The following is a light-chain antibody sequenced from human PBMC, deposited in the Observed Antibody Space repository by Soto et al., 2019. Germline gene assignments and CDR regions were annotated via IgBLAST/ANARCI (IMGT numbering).Light chain of an antibody. V-gene: IGLV1-40*01. CDR1: RSNIGAGFD. J-gene: IGLJ1*01. Sequence: QSVLTQPPSVSGAPGQRVTISCTGRRSNIGAGFDVHWYQQLPGTAPKLLIYDNSNRPSGVPDRFSGSKSGTSASLAITGLQAEDEAEYYCQSYDSSLSAYVFGTGTKLTVL. CDR2: DNS. CDR3: QSYDSSLSAYV.